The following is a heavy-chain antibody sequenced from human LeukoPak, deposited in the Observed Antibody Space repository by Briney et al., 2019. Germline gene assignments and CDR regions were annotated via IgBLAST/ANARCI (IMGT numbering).Heavy chain of an antibody. J-gene: IGHJ4*02. V-gene: IGHV3-15*01. CDR2: IKSKTYGGTI. Sequence: GGSLRLSCAASGISFSGAWMAWVRQPPGKGLEWVGRIKSKTYGGTIDYAAPVKGRFTISRDDSKNTLYLQMNSLKTEDTAVYYCTTDFGDYGAHWGQGTLVTVSS. CDR3: TTDFGDYGAH. CDR1: GISFSGAW. D-gene: IGHD4-17*01.